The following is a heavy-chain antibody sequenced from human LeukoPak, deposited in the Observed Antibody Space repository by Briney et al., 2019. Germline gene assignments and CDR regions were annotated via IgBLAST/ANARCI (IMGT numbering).Heavy chain of an antibody. D-gene: IGHD5-24*01. CDR1: GCTFTSYD. CDR3: ARGRDGYNSYWFDP. CDR2: MNPNSGNT. V-gene: IGHV1-8*01. Sequence: GASVKVSCKASGCTFTSYDINWVRQATGQGLEWMGWMNPNSGNTGYAQKFQGRVTMTRNTSISTAYMELSSLRSEDTAVYYCARGRDGYNSYWFDPWGQGTLVTVSS. J-gene: IGHJ5*02.